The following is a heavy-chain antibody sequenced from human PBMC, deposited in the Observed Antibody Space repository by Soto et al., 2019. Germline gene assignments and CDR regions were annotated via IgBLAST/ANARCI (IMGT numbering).Heavy chain of an antibody. CDR3: SRVDPGETSPFDH. CDR2: IIPLFGTA. V-gene: IGHV1-69*13. J-gene: IGHJ4*02. D-gene: IGHD3-10*01. Sequence: AASVKVSCKASGDTYASYARSWVRQAPVQGLEWMGWIIPLFGTANYAPKFQGRVTITADESTSTAYMELSSLRSEDTAVYYCSRVDPGETSPFDHWGQGTLVPVS. CDR1: GDTYASYA.